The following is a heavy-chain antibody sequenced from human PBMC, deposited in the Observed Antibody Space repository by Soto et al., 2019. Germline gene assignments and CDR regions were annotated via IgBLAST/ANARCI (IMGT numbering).Heavy chain of an antibody. CDR3: ARDSASYGSAFDI. D-gene: IGHD5-18*01. CDR1: GFTFTTYS. J-gene: IGHJ3*02. V-gene: IGHV3-21*01. CDR2: ISSSSNYI. Sequence: EVHLVESGGGLVKPEGSLRLSCAASGFTFTTYSMNWVRQAPGKGLEWVSSISSSSNYIYYADSVKGRFTISRDNAKNSLYLQMNSLRAEDTAVYYCARDSASYGSAFDIWGQGTMVTVSS.